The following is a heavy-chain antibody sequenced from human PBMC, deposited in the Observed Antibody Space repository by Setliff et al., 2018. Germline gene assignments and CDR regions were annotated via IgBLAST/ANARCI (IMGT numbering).Heavy chain of an antibody. CDR2: INWNGDTI. CDR1: GFTFDDYG. J-gene: IGHJ5*02. Sequence: PGGSLRLSCAASGFTFDDYGMSWVRQAPGKGLEWVSGINWNGDTIYYADSVKGRFTISRDNAKNSLYLQMNSLRAGDTAIYYCARTLAMPFSWGQGTLVTVSS. CDR3: ARTLAMPFS. D-gene: IGHD2-2*01. V-gene: IGHV3-20*04.